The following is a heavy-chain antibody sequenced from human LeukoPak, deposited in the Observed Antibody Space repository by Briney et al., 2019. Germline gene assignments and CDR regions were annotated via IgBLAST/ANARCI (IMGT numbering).Heavy chain of an antibody. CDR3: ARDPGGIAAAGFCVD. V-gene: IGHV7-4-1*02. D-gene: IGHD6-13*01. Sequence: ASVKVSCKASGYTFTSYAMNWVRQAPGQGLEWMGWINTNTGNPTYAQGFTGQFVFSLDTSVSTAYLQISSLKAEDTAVYYCARDPGGIAAAGFCVDWGQGTLVTVSS. CDR2: INTNTGNP. J-gene: IGHJ4*02. CDR1: GYTFTSYA.